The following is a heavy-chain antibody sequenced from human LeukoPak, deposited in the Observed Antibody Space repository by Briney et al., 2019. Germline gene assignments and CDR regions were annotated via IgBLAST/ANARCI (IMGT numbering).Heavy chain of an antibody. CDR1: VGSISSGNW. V-gene: IGHV4-4*02. J-gene: IGHJ4*02. CDR3: ARQEGLYEFDY. Sequence: SGTLSLTCGVSVGSISSGNWWSWVRRSPGKGLEWIGEIYHNGTPNYNPSLKSRVTISVDTSTNHFSLRLSSVTAADTAVYHCARQEGLYEFDYWGQGTLVTVSS. D-gene: IGHD2-8*01. CDR2: IYHNGTP.